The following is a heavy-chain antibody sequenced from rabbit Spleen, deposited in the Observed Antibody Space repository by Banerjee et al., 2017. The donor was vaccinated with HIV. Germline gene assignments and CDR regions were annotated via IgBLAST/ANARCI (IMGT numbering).Heavy chain of an antibody. CDR3: ARDSGSSFSSYGMDL. D-gene: IGHD8-1*01. J-gene: IGHJ6*01. V-gene: IGHV1S45*01. Sequence: QEQLVESGGGLVQPEGSLTLTCTASGFSFSSTYYMCWVRQAPGKRPEWIACIYVGSGGSSYHASWAKGRFTISKTSSTTVTLQMTSLTAADTATYFCARDSGSSFSSYGMDLWGQGTLVTVS. CDR2: IYVGSGGSS. CDR1: GFSFSSTYY.